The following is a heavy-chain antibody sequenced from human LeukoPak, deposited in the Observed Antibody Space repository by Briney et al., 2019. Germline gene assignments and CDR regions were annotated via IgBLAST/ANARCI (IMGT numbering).Heavy chain of an antibody. CDR3: ARDRITMVRGVIVANWFDP. CDR1: GYTFTSYG. Sequence: ASVKVSCKASGYTFTSYGISWVRQAPGQGLEWMGWINPYNGNTNYAQKLQGRVTMTTDTSTSTAYMELRSLRSDDTAVYYCARDRITMVRGVIVANWFDPWGQGTLVTVSS. D-gene: IGHD3-10*01. CDR2: INPYNGNT. J-gene: IGHJ5*02. V-gene: IGHV1-18*01.